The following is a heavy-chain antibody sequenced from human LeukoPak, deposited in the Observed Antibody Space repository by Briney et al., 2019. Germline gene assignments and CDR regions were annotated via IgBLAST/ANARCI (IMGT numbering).Heavy chain of an antibody. J-gene: IGHJ4*02. CDR3: ARVFSGWYGFDY. CDR1: GGTFSSYA. V-gene: IGHV1-2*02. CDR2: INPNSGGT. D-gene: IGHD6-19*01. Sequence: ASVKVSCKASGGTFSSYAISWVRQAPGQGLEWMGWINPNSGGTNYAQKFQGRVTMTRDTSISTAYMELSRLRSDDTAVYYCARVFSGWYGFDYWGQGTLVTVSS.